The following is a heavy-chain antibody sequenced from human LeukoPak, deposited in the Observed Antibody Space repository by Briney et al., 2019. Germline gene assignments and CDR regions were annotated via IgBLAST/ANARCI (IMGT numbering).Heavy chain of an antibody. CDR2: ISWNSGSI. Sequence: QPGGSLRLSCAASGFTFDDYAMHWVRQASGKGLEWVSGISWNSGSIGYADSVKGRFTISRDNAKNSLYLQMNSLRAEDTALYYCATYYDSPKGAYGYDAFDIWGQGTMVTVSS. J-gene: IGHJ3*02. D-gene: IGHD3-22*01. CDR1: GFTFDDYA. CDR3: ATYYDSPKGAYGYDAFDI. V-gene: IGHV3-9*01.